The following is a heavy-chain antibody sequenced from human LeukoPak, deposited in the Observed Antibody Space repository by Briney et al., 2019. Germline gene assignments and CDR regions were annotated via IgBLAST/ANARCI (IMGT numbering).Heavy chain of an antibody. CDR1: GFIFDDYG. Sequence: GGSLRLSCAASGFIFDDYGMSWVRQAPGKGLEWVSGINWNGGSTGYADSVKGRFTISRDNAKNSLYLQMSSLRAGDTALYYCARAFKYSMSGYYFDYWGQGTLVTVSS. CDR3: ARAFKYSMSGYYFDY. J-gene: IGHJ4*02. V-gene: IGHV3-20*04. D-gene: IGHD2-21*01. CDR2: INWNGGST.